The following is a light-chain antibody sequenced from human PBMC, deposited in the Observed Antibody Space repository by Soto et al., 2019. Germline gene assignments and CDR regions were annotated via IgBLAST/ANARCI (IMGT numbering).Light chain of an antibody. J-gene: IGKJ2*01. CDR1: QSISSY. CDR3: QQYSNWPPYT. CDR2: GAT. V-gene: IGKV3-15*01. Sequence: IIMTHSPAFLSVSPGERATLSCRASQSISSYLAWYQQKPGQAPRLLIYGATTRATGVPARFSGSGSGTEFTLTISSLQSEDSAVYYWQQYSNWPPYTFGQGTKLEIK.